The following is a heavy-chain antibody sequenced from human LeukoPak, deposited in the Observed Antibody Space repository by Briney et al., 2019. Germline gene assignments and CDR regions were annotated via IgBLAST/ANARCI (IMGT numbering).Heavy chain of an antibody. CDR2: ISSSGSTI. CDR3: ARAGYSYGFQLANYFDY. V-gene: IGHV3-11*01. Sequence: GGSLRLSCAASGFTFSDYYMSWIRQAPGKGLEWVSYISSSGSTIYYADSVKGRFTISRDNAKNSLYMQKNRLRAEDTAVYYCARAGYSYGFQLANYFDYWGQGTLVTVSS. J-gene: IGHJ4*02. CDR1: GFTFSDYY. D-gene: IGHD5-18*01.